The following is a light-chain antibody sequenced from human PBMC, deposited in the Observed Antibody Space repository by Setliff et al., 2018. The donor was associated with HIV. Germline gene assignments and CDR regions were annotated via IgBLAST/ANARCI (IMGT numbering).Light chain of an antibody. CDR1: SSDVGGYNY. Sequence: QSVLTQPRSVSGSPGQSVTISCTGTSSDVGGYNYVSWYQHLPDKAPKLMIYDVTKRPSGVPDRFSGSKSGNTASLTISGLQSEDEADYYCCSYAGSYTSLYVFGTGTKVTVL. CDR3: CSYAGSYTSLYV. J-gene: IGLJ1*01. CDR2: DVT. V-gene: IGLV2-11*01.